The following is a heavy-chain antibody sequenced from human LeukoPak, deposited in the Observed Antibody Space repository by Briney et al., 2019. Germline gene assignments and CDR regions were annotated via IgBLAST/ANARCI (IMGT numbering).Heavy chain of an antibody. J-gene: IGHJ4*02. CDR3: ARGSDFWSGYLVY. Sequence: GGSLRLSCAVCGFTVSNYFMSWVRQAPGKGLEWVSIIYSAGSTYYADSVKGRFTISRDNSKNTVSLQMNSLRAEDTAVYYCARGSDFWSGYLVYWGQGTLVTVSS. CDR1: GFTVSNYF. V-gene: IGHV3-53*01. CDR2: IYSAGST. D-gene: IGHD3-3*01.